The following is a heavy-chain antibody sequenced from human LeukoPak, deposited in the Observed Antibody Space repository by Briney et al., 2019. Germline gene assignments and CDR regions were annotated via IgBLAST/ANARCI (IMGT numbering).Heavy chain of an antibody. V-gene: IGHV5-51*01. CDR1: GYSFSTYW. Sequence: GESLKISCKGSGYSFSTYWIAWVRQMPGKGPEWMGIIYPGDSDTRYSPSFQAQVTISADKSISTAYLQWSSLKASDTAMYYCARLGYGDSNCFDPWGQGTLVTVSS. D-gene: IGHD4-17*01. CDR2: IYPGDSDT. J-gene: IGHJ5*02. CDR3: ARLGYGDSNCFDP.